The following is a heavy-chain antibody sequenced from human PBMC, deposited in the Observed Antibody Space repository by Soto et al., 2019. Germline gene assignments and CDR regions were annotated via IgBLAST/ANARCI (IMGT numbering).Heavy chain of an antibody. Sequence: LRLSCAASGFTFNSYWMHWVRQVPGKGLVWVSRINNDGSTTNYADSVKGRFTISRDNARNTVYLQMNSLRADDTAVYYCVRGVIAANCFNYWGQGTLVTVPS. J-gene: IGHJ4*02. CDR3: VRGVIAANCFNY. CDR2: INNDGSTT. D-gene: IGHD2-15*01. CDR1: GFTFNSYW. V-gene: IGHV3-74*01.